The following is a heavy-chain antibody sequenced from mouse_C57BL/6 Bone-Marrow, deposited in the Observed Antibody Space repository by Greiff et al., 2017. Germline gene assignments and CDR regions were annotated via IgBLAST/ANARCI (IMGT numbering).Heavy chain of an antibody. CDR2: IHPNSGST. CDR1: GYTFTSYW. V-gene: IGHV1-64*01. J-gene: IGHJ4*01. CDR3: ARESDYPYAMDY. Sequence: QVQLQQPGAELVKPGASVKLSCKASGYTFTSYWMHWVKQRPGQGLEWIGMIHPNSGSTNYNEKFKSKATLTGAKSSSTAYMQLSSLTSEDSAVYYCARESDYPYAMDYWGQGTSVTVSS. D-gene: IGHD2-4*01.